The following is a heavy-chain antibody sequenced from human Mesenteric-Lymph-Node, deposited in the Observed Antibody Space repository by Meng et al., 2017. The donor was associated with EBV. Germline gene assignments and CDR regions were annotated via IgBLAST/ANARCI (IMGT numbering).Heavy chain of an antibody. Sequence: QLQLQESGSGLVKPSGTLSLTCAVSGGSISSSNWWSWVRQPPGKGLEWIGEINHSGSTNYNPSLKSRVTISVDTSKNQFSLKLSSVTAADTAVYYCASSKEAYDYVWGSYFYWGQGTLVTVSS. CDR1: GGSISSSNW. J-gene: IGHJ4*02. D-gene: IGHD3-16*01. CDR3: ASSKEAYDYVWGSYFY. CDR2: INHSGST. V-gene: IGHV4-4*02.